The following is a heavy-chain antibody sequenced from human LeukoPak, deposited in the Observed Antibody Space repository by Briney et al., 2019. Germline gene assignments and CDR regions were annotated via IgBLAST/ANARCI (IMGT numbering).Heavy chain of an antibody. V-gene: IGHV3-48*03. CDR3: ARVGLQYNWFDP. CDR1: GFTFSSYE. D-gene: IGHD3-16*01. Sequence: QAGGSLRLSCAASGFTFSSYEMNWDRQAPGKGLEWVSYISSSGSTIYYADSVKGRFTISRDNAKNSLYLQMNSLRAEDTAVYYCARVGLQYNWFDPWGQGTLVTVSS. CDR2: ISSSGSTI. J-gene: IGHJ5*02.